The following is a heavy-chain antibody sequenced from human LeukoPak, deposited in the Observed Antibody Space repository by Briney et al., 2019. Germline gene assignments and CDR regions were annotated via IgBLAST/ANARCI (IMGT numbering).Heavy chain of an antibody. D-gene: IGHD7-27*01. Sequence: GGSLRLSCAASGFTFSNYVMNWVRQAPGKGLEWVPSISTSSIYIYYADSVKGRFTISRDNAKNSLYLQMNSLRAEDMALYYCAKDRDWGLEYYFDYWGQGTLVTVSS. J-gene: IGHJ4*02. V-gene: IGHV3-21*04. CDR2: ISTSSIYI. CDR3: AKDRDWGLEYYFDY. CDR1: GFTFSNYV.